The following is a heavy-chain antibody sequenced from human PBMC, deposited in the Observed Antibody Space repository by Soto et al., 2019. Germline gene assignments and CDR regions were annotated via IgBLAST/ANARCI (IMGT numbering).Heavy chain of an antibody. CDR1: GGCICSWDYY. CDR3: ASSGLYSGFDY. D-gene: IGHD4-4*01. J-gene: IGHJ4*02. CDR2: IYYSGST. Sequence: SETLSLTCTVSGGCICSWDYYWSWIRQPPGKGLEWIGYIYYSGSTYYNPSLKSRVTISVDTSKNQFSLKLSSVTAADTAVYYCASSGLYSGFDYWGQGTLVTVSS. V-gene: IGHV4-30-4*01.